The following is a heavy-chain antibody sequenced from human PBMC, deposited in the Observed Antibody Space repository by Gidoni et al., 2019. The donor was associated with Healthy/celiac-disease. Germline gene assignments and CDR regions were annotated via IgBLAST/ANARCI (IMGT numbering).Heavy chain of an antibody. D-gene: IGHD3-22*01. V-gene: IGHV1-69*01. CDR2: IIPIFGTA. J-gene: IGHJ6*03. CDR1: GGTFSSYA. Sequence: QVQLVQSGAEVKKPGSSVKVSCKASGGTFSSYAIRWVPQAPGQGLEWMGGIIPIFGTANYAQKVQGRVTITADESTSTAYMELSSRRAEDTAVYYCARGRSTYYYDSSGPRSYYYYMDVWGKGTTVTVSS. CDR3: ARGRSTYYYDSSGPRSYYYYMDV.